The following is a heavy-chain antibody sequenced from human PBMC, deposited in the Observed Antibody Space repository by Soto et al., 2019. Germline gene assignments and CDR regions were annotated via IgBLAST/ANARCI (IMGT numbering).Heavy chain of an antibody. D-gene: IGHD3-16*01. CDR3: ARGSDGDYSDY. Sequence: SETLSLTCPVSGFSISNYYWTWIRPPPGKGLEWIGYISYSGSTNYNPSLKSRVTISLDTSNKQFSLKLSSVTAAGTAVYYCARGSDGDYSDYWGQGTLVTVSA. CDR1: GFSISNYY. V-gene: IGHV4-59*01. CDR2: ISYSGST. J-gene: IGHJ4*02.